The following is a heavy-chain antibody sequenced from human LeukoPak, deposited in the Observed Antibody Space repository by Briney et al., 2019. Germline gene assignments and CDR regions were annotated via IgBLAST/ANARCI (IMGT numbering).Heavy chain of an antibody. CDR2: INTKSGRT. Sequence: ASVKVSCKTSGYSFTDYYIHWVRQAPGQGLEWMGWINTKSGRTSSARKFQGRVTMTRDPSITPVYMDMAWLPSDDAALYFCARADFIDAGPYLIGPWGQGTLVTVSS. V-gene: IGHV1-2*02. D-gene: IGHD3-3*01. CDR1: GYSFTDYY. J-gene: IGHJ5*02. CDR3: ARADFIDAGPYLIGP.